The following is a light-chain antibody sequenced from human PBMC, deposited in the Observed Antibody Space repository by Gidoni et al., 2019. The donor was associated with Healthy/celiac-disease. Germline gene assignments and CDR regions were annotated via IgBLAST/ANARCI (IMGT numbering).Light chain of an antibody. CDR2: GTS. V-gene: IGKV3-20*01. CDR1: QSLGSHS. J-gene: IGKJ4*01. CDR3: QQYGGSPLT. Sequence: EIVFTHSPGTLSLSPGERATLSCRASQSLGSHSLAWYQQNPGQAPRLLIFGTSSRATGVPDRFSGSGSGADFTLIITRLEPEDFALYYCQQYGGSPLTFGGGTKIE.